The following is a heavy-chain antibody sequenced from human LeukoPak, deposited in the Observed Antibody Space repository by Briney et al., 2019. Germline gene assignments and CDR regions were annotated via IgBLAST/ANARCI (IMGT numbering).Heavy chain of an antibody. D-gene: IGHD3-3*01. Sequence: GESLKISCKGSGYSFTNYWIGWVRQLPGKGLEWMGIIYSPSFQGQVTMSVDKSSSTAYLQWATLKASDTAIYFCARLSTRLLDHWGQGTRVTVSS. CDR3: ARLSTRLLDH. CDR1: GYSFTNYW. V-gene: IGHV5-51*01. J-gene: IGHJ4*02. CDR2: I.